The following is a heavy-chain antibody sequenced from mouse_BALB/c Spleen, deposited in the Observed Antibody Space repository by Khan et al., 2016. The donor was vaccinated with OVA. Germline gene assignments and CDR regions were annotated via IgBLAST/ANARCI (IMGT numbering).Heavy chain of an antibody. CDR3: AKGVWSYYFALDY. V-gene: IGHV2-6-5*01. CDR1: GFSLTDYG. J-gene: IGHJ4*01. CDR2: IWGGGST. Sequence: VQLQESGPGLVAPSQSLSITCTVSGFSLTDYGVSWIRQPPGKGLEWLAVIWGGGSTYYNSALKSRLSISKDTSKSKVFLKMNSLRTDDTAMYYCAKGVWSYYFALDYWGQGTSVTVSS. D-gene: IGHD2-10*02.